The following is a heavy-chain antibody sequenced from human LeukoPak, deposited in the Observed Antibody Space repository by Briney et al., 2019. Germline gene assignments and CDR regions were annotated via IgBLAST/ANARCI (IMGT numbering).Heavy chain of an antibody. Sequence: NTSETLSLTCTVSGGSISSSSYYWGWIRQPPGKGLEWIGSIYYSGSTYYNPSLKSRVTISVDTSKNQFSLKLSSVAAADAAVYYCARNAAEWFGESVNPCFDYWGQGTLVTVSS. CDR1: GGSISSSSYY. V-gene: IGHV4-39*01. D-gene: IGHD3-10*01. CDR2: IYYSGST. CDR3: ARNAAEWFGESVNPCFDY. J-gene: IGHJ4*02.